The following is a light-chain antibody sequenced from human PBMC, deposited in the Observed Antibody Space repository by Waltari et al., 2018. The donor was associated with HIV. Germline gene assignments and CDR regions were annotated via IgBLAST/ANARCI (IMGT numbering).Light chain of an antibody. CDR1: QDISNY. Sequence: DIQMTQSPSSLSASVGDRVTITCQASQDISNYLNWYQQKPGKAPKLLIYDASNLETGVPSRFSGSGSGTDFTFTISSLQPEDIATYYCQHYDNVPITFGQGTRPEIK. CDR3: QHYDNVPIT. V-gene: IGKV1-33*01. CDR2: DAS. J-gene: IGKJ5*01.